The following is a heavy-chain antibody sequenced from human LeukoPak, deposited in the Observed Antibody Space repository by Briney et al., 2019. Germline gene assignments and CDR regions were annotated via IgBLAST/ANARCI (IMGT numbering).Heavy chain of an antibody. CDR1: GFTFSSYA. V-gene: IGHV3-23*01. CDR2: ISGSGGST. D-gene: IGHD3-3*01. J-gene: IGHJ4*02. CDR3: AKARKKNVLRFLEWLCDY. Sequence: GGSLRLSCAASGFTFSSYAMSWVREAPGKGLEWVSAISGSGGSTYYADSVKGRFTISRDNSKNTLYLQMNSLRAEDTAVYYCAKARKKNVLRFLEWLCDYWGQGTLVTVSS.